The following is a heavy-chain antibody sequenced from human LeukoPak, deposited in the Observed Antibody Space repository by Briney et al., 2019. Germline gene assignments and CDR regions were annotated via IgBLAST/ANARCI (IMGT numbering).Heavy chain of an antibody. CDR3: ARDRQNPFYSGSGSYGPFDY. CDR2: ISYDGSNT. V-gene: IGHV3-30*04. D-gene: IGHD3-10*01. CDR1: GFSFSSYA. Sequence: GGSLRLSCAASGFSFSSYAMHWVRQAPGKGLEWVAVISYDGSNTYYADSVKGRFTISRDNSKNTLFLQMNSLRAEDTAVYYCARDRQNPFYSGSGSYGPFDYWGQGTLVTVSS. J-gene: IGHJ4*02.